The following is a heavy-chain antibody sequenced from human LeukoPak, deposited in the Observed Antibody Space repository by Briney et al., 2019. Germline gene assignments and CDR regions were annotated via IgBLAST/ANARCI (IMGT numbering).Heavy chain of an antibody. CDR3: AKARYSGSPALDF. CDR1: GFTFSSNG. CDR2: TRYDESKT. Sequence: GGSLRLSCAASGFTFSSNGMYWVRQTPGKGLDWVAFTRYDESKTFYGDSVRGRFTISRDNSKNTLYLQMNSLTTDDSAVYYCAKARYSGSPALDFWGQGTLVTVSS. J-gene: IGHJ4*02. D-gene: IGHD1-26*01. V-gene: IGHV3-30*02.